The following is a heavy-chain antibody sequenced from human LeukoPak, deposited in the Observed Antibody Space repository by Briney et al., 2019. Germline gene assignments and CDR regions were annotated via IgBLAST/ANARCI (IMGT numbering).Heavy chain of an antibody. CDR1: GYSISSGYY. J-gene: IGHJ4*02. Sequence: PSETLSLTCTVSGYSISSGYYWGWIRQPPGKGLEWIGYIYYSGSTNYNPSLKSRVTISVDTSKNQFSLKLSSVTAADTAVYYCARGYYWGQGTLVTVSS. CDR2: IYYSGST. CDR3: ARGYY. V-gene: IGHV4-38-2*02.